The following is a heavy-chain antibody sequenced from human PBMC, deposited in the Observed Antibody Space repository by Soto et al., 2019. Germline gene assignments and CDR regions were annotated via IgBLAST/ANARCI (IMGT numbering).Heavy chain of an antibody. D-gene: IGHD3-3*01. J-gene: IGHJ4*02. CDR3: ATGYYDFWSGSADY. CDR1: GGTFSSYA. Sequence: SVKRYCKASGGTFSSYAISWVPQALGQGLEWMGGIIPIFGAANYAQKFQGRVTITADESTSTAYMELSSLRSEDTAVYYCATGYYDFWSGSADYWGQGTLVTVSS. CDR2: IIPIFGAA. V-gene: IGHV1-69*13.